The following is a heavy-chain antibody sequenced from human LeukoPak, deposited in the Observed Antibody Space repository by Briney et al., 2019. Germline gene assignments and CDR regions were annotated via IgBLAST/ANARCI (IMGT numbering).Heavy chain of an antibody. J-gene: IGHJ4*02. CDR1: GFTFSSYG. V-gene: IGHV3-30*02. Sequence: PGGALRLSCAASGFTFSSYGMHWVRQAPGKGLEWVAFIRYDGSNKYYADSVKGRFTISRDNSKNTLYLQMNSLRAEDTAVYYCAKGAHATVTIDYWGQGTLVTVSS. CDR3: AKGAHATVTIDY. CDR2: IRYDGSNK. D-gene: IGHD4-11*01.